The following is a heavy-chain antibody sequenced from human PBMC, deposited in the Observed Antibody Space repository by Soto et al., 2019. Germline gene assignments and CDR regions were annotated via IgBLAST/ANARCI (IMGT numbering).Heavy chain of an antibody. J-gene: IGHJ2*01. CDR1: GYTFTSYA. D-gene: IGHD3-16*01. V-gene: IGHV1-3*01. CDR3: VCFFMMRPPPIYTLCPTRLASDL. CDR2: INAGNGNT. Sequence: ASVKVSCKASGYTFTSYAMHWVRQAPGQRHEWMGWINAGNGNTKYSQKYQGRVTITRDTSASTAYMELSRLRSQDTPVYYCVCFFMMRPPPIYTLCPTRLASDL.